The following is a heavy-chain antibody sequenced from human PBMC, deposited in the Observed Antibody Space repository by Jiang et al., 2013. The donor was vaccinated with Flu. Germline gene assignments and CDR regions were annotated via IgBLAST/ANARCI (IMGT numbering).Heavy chain of an antibody. Sequence: GSGLVKPSQTLSLTCTVFGASISSGIYQWGWIRRPAGKGLEWIGHIYNSGSTKYNPSFKSRVTISVDTSSNQFSLKLTSVTAADTAVYYCARGADDSIWGSYPVYFDYWGPGTLVTVSS. CDR2: IYNSGST. J-gene: IGHJ4*02. CDR3: ARGADDSIWGSYPVYFDY. V-gene: IGHV4-61*02. D-gene: IGHD3-16*02. CDR1: GASISSGIYQ.